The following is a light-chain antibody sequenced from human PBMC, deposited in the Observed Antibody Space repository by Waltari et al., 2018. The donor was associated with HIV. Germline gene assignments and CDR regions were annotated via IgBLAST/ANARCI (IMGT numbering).Light chain of an antibody. CDR1: SSDVGGYNY. CDR2: DVS. CDR3: CSYAGSYTFVV. Sequence: QSALTQPRSVSGSPGQSVTISCTGTSSDVGGYNYVSWYQQPPGKTPQLMIYDVSKRPSGVPDRVSGSKSGDTASLTISGLQAEDEADYYCCSYAGSYTFVVFGGGTKLTVL. J-gene: IGLJ2*01. V-gene: IGLV2-11*01.